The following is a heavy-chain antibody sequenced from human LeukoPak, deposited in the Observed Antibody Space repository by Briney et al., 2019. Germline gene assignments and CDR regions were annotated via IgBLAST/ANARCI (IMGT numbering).Heavy chain of an antibody. V-gene: IGHV1-2*02. CDR3: ARDVPPYSSVRAALDY. CDR2: INPNTGGT. D-gene: IGHD6-25*01. J-gene: IGHJ4*02. CDR1: GYTFTGNY. Sequence: ASVKVSCKASGYTFTGNYMHWVRQAPGQGLEWMGWINPNTGGTHYAQRFQGRVTMTSDTSITTAYMELTRLRSDDTAVYYCARDVPPYSSVRAALDYWGQGTLVTASS.